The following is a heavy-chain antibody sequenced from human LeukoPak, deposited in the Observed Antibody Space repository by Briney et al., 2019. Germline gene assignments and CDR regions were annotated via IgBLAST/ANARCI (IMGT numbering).Heavy chain of an antibody. CDR1: GYTFTIYD. J-gene: IGHJ4*02. Sequence: ASVKVYCKASGYTFTIYDINWVRQATGQGLEWMGWMNPNSGNTGYAQKFQGRVTMTRNTSISTAYMELSSLRSEDTAVYYCARARREAASPRKQYYFDYWGQGTLVTVSS. CDR3: ARARREAASPRKQYYFDY. D-gene: IGHD6-6*01. CDR2: MNPNSGNT. V-gene: IGHV1-8*01.